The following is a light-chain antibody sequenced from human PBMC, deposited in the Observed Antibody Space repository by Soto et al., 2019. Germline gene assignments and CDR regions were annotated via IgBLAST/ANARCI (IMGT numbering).Light chain of an antibody. CDR1: SIDIAPYNY. J-gene: IGLJ1*01. Sequence: QSVLTQPASVSGSPGQSLTISCTGTSIDIAPYNYVSWYQQHPGKAPKLIIYEVSYRPSGISNRFSVSKSGNTASLTISGLQAEDEADYYCSSYTSSTNDVVGTGTKVTVL. V-gene: IGLV2-14*01. CDR3: SSYTSSTNDV. CDR2: EVS.